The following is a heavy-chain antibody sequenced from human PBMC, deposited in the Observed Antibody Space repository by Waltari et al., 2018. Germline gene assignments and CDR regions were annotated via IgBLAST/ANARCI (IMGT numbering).Heavy chain of an antibody. CDR3: ARDRGRGLYLDS. D-gene: IGHD2-15*01. CDR2: IHGSGRA. J-gene: IGHJ4*02. Sequence: QLQLQESGPGLVRPSGTLSLACVVSGDSVRNSYWWSWVRQSPGKGLEWIGQIHGSGRANYNPSFGSRVSVSMDTSNNQFSLKVTSATAADTATYYCARDRGRGLYLDSWGQGILVTVSP. V-gene: IGHV4-4*02. CDR1: GDSVRNSYW.